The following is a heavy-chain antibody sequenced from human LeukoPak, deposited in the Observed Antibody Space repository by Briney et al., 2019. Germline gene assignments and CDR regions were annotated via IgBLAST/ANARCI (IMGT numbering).Heavy chain of an antibody. CDR1: GYTFTSYG. V-gene: IGHV1-18*01. J-gene: IGHJ6*03. Sequence: ASVKVSCKASGYTFTSYGISWVRQAPGQGLEWMGWISAYNGNTNYAQKLQGRVTMTTDTSTSTAYMELRSLRSDDTAVYYCARDGAPSYYDFWSGFTYYYYYMDVWGKGTTVTVSS. CDR3: ARDGAPSYYDFWSGFTYYYYYMDV. CDR2: ISAYNGNT. D-gene: IGHD3-3*01.